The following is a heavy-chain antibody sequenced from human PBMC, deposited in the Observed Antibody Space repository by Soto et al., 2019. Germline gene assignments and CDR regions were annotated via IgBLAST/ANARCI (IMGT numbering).Heavy chain of an antibody. CDR3: ARDSDSV. D-gene: IGHD2-21*01. CDR1: GFTFSSYA. J-gene: IGHJ4*02. CDR2: ISYDGSNK. Sequence: GGSLRLSCAASGFTFSSYAMHWVRQAPGKGLGWVAVISYDGSNKYYADSVKGRFTISRDNSKNTLYLQMNSLRAEDTAVYYCARDSDSVWGQGTLVTVSS. V-gene: IGHV3-30-3*01.